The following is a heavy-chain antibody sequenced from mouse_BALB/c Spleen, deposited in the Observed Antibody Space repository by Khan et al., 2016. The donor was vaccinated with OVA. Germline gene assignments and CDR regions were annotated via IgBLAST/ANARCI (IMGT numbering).Heavy chain of an antibody. CDR3: ARAGWDVFAY. D-gene: IGHD4-1*01. Sequence: QSGPELVKPGASVKMSCKASGYTFTDYVMNWVKQRNGQGLEWIGQIYPGSDSTYYNEKFKGKATLTADRSSSTAYMQLSNLTSEDSAVYFCARAGWDVFAYWGQGTLVTVSA. V-gene: IGHV1-77*01. CDR1: GYTFTDYV. J-gene: IGHJ3*01. CDR2: IYPGSDST.